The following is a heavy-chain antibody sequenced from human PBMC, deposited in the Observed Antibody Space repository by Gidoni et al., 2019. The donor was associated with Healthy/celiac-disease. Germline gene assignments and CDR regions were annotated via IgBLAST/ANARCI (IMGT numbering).Heavy chain of an antibody. J-gene: IGHJ5*02. Sequence: EVQLVESGGGLVQPGGSLRLSCAASGFTFSSYWMPWVRQAPGKGLVWVSRINSDGSSTNYADSVKGRFTISRDNAKNTLYLQMNSLRAEDTAVYYCAREQEYYDFWSGYPHGANWFDPWGQGTLVTVSS. CDR3: AREQEYYDFWSGYPHGANWFDP. CDR2: INSDGSST. D-gene: IGHD3-3*01. V-gene: IGHV3-74*01. CDR1: GFTFSSYW.